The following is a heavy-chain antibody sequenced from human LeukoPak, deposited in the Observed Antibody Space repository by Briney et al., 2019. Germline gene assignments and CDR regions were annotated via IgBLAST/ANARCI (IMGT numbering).Heavy chain of an antibody. CDR3: AYQAEFRAFDY. V-gene: IGHV3-48*01. Sequence: GGSLRLSCAASGFTFSSYSMNWVRQAPGKGLEWVSYISSSSSTIYYADSVKGRFTISRDNAKNSLYLQMNSLRAEDTAVYYCAYQAEFRAFDYWGQGTLVTVSS. CDR2: ISSSSSTI. J-gene: IGHJ4*02. D-gene: IGHD3-10*01. CDR1: GFTFSSYS.